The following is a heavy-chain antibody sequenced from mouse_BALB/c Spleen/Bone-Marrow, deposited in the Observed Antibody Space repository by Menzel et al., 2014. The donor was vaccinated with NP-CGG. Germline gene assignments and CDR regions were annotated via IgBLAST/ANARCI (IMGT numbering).Heavy chain of an antibody. D-gene: IGHD1-2*01. CDR2: IDPANGYT. CDR1: GFNIKDTY. CDR3: ARVTAATSYYAMDF. Sequence: VHVKQSGAELVEPGASVKLSCTGSGFNIKDTYIHWMKQRPEQGLEWIGRIDPANGYTKYDPKFQAKATITADTFPNTSYLQLSSLAPEDSAVHYCARVTAATSYYAMDFWGQGTSVTVSS. V-gene: IGHV14-3*02. J-gene: IGHJ4*01.